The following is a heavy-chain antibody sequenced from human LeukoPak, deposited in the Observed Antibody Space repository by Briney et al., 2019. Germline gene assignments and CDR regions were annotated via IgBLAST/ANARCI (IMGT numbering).Heavy chain of an antibody. D-gene: IGHD3-22*01. V-gene: IGHV3-74*01. CDR2: INSDGSST. CDR1: GFTFSSYS. Sequence: GGYLRLSCAASGFTFSSYSMNWVRQAPGKGLVWVSRINSDGSSTRYADSVKGRFTISRDNAKNTLYLQMNSPRAEDTAVYYCARSHYYDSSGYFYYYYGMDVWGQGTTVTVSS. CDR3: ARSHYYDSSGYFYYYYGMDV. J-gene: IGHJ6*02.